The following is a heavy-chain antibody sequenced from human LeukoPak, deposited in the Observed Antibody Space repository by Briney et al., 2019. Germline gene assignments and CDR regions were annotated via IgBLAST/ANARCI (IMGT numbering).Heavy chain of an antibody. CDR3: ARVIPRVRAIDY. Sequence: SETLSLTCAVSGGSISSGGYSWSWIRQPPGKGLEWIGYIYHSGSIYYNPSLKSRVTISVDRSKNQFSLKLSSVTAADTAVYYCARVIPRVRAIDYWGQGTLVTVSS. D-gene: IGHD2-2*02. CDR1: GGSISSGGYS. V-gene: IGHV4-30-2*01. J-gene: IGHJ4*02. CDR2: IYHSGSI.